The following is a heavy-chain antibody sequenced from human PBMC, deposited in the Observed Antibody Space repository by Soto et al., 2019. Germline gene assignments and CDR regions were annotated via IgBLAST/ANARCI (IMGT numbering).Heavy chain of an antibody. J-gene: IGHJ6*02. Sequence: QVQLVQSGAEVKKPGSSVKVSCKASGGTFGSYAISWVRQAPGQGLEWMGGIIPIPGTANYAQKFQGRVTIVADETTSTASMELSSLRSEDTAVYYCAMSQGSSTSLEIYYYYYYGMDVWGQGTTVTVSS. CDR1: GGTFGSYA. CDR2: IIPIPGTA. CDR3: AMSQGSSTSLEIYYYYYYGMDV. D-gene: IGHD2-2*01. V-gene: IGHV1-69*01.